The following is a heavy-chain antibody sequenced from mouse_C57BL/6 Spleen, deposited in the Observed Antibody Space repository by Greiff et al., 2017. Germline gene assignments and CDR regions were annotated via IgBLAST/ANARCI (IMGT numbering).Heavy chain of an antibody. J-gene: IGHJ4*01. CDR2: INPGSGGT. V-gene: IGHV1-54*01. Sequence: QVQLKQSGAELVRPGTSVKVSCKASGYAFTNYLIEWVKQRPGQGLEWIGVINPGSGGTNYNEKFKGKATLTADKSSSTAYMQLSSLKSEDSAVYFCARKKNYYSNYDYAMDYWGQGTSVTVSA. D-gene: IGHD2-5*01. CDR1: GYAFTNYL. CDR3: ARKKNYYSNYDYAMDY.